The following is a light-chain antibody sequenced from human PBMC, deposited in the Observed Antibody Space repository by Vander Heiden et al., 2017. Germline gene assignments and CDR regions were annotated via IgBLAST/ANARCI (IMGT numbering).Light chain of an antibody. J-gene: IGLJ3*02. CDR2: QDS. V-gene: IGLV3-1*01. Sequence: SYELTQPPSVSVSPGQTASITCSGDKLGDKYACWYQQKPGQSPVLVIYQDSKRPSGIPERFSGSNPGNTATLTISGTQAMDEADYYCQAWDSSTAVFGGGTKLT. CDR3: QAWDSSTAV. CDR1: KLGDKY.